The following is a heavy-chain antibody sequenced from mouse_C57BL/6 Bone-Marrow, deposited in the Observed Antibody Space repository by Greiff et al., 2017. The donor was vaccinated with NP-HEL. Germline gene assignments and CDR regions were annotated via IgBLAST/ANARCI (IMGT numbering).Heavy chain of an antibody. CDR1: GFSLTSYG. V-gene: IGHV2-2*01. J-gene: IGHJ4*01. Sequence: QVQLQQSGPGLVQPSQSLSITCTVSGFSLTSYGVHWVRQSPGKGLEWLGVIWSGGSTDYNAAFISRLSISKDKSKSQVFFKMNSLQADDTAIYYCASTIVTTDYYAMDYWGQGTSVTVSS. CDR2: IWSGGST. D-gene: IGHD2-5*01. CDR3: ASTIVTTDYYAMDY.